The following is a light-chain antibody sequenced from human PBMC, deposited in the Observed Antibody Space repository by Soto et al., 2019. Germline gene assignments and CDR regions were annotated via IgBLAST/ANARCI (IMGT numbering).Light chain of an antibody. V-gene: IGLV2-8*01. Sequence: QSVLTQSPSASGSPGQSVTISCTGTSSDIGGYNSVSWYQQHPGKAPKVMIYDVTKRPSGVPDRFSGSKSGNTASLTVSALQAEDEADYYCSSYTDRKNLVFGTGTKVNVL. CDR3: SSYTDRKNLV. CDR2: DVT. J-gene: IGLJ1*01. CDR1: SSDIGGYNS.